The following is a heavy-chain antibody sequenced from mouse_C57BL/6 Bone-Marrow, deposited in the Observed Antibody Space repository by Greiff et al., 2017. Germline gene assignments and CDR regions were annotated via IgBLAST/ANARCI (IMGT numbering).Heavy chain of an antibody. D-gene: IGHD2-4*01. CDR2: FNPNYGTT. J-gene: IGHJ4*01. CDR3: ASSGLGRAMDY. V-gene: IGHV1-39*01. Sequence: VQLQQSGPELVKPGASVKISCKASGYSFTDYHMNWVKQSNGKSLEWIGVFNPNYGTTSYNQKFKGKATLTVDQSSSTAYVQLNSMTSEDSAVYCCASSGLGRAMDYWGQGTSVTVSS. CDR1: GYSFTDYH.